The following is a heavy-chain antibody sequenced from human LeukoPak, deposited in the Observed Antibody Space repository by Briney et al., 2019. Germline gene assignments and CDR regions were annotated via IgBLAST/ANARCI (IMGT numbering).Heavy chain of an antibody. CDR2: IDRDGSTA. V-gene: IGHV3-74*03. D-gene: IGHD4-23*01. J-gene: IGHJ4*02. CDR1: GFTFSNYW. CDR3: TRAVYINSPDY. Sequence: GGSLRLSCAASGFTFSNYWMLWVRQAPGKGLVWVSRIDRDGSTATYADPVKGRFLMSRDNAKNTVDPQMNSLRADDTAVYYCTRAVYINSPDYWGQGALVTVSS.